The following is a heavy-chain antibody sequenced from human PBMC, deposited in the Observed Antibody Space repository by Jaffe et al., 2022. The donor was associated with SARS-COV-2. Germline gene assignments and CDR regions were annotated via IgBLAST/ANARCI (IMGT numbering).Heavy chain of an antibody. D-gene: IGHD3-10*01. CDR3: ARDLWGSGSTKFDY. Sequence: EVQLVESGGGLVQPGGSLRLSCAASGFTFSAYWMYWVRQAPGKGLVWVSHIRSDGSSTNYADSVKGRFTISRDNAKNTLDLQMNSLRGEDTAMYYCARDLWGSGSTKFDYWGQGILVTVSS. V-gene: IGHV3-74*01. CDR1: GFTFSAYW. J-gene: IGHJ4*02. CDR2: IRSDGSST.